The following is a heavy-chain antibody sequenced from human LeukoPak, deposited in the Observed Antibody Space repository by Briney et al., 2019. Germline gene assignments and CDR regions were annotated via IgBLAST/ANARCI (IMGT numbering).Heavy chain of an antibody. J-gene: IGHJ4*02. V-gene: IGHV3-11*01. CDR2: IGNSGSTL. D-gene: IGHD3-10*01. CDR3: AREGAPFYYGSGYWAY. Sequence: GGSLRLSCAASGFTFGDYYMSWIRQAPGKGLEWVAYIGNSGSTLFYADSVKGRFTISRDNAKDSLYLQMNSLRAEDTAVYYCAREGAPFYYGSGYWAYWGQGILVTVSS. CDR1: GFTFGDYY.